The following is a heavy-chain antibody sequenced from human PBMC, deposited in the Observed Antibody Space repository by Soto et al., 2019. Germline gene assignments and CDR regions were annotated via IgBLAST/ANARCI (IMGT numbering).Heavy chain of an antibody. D-gene: IGHD3-3*01. CDR1: GCCLSTSGMC. V-gene: IGHV2-70*01. Sequence: SGPTLVNTTQALTLTCTFCGCCLSTSGMCVSWIRQPPGKALERLALIEWDDDKDYITSLKTRLTISKDTSKNQAVLTMTNMDPVDTDTYYCARTASYYDFWSGRNYYYGMDVWGQGTTVTVSS. CDR2: IEWDDDK. J-gene: IGHJ6*02. CDR3: ARTASYYDFWSGRNYYYGMDV.